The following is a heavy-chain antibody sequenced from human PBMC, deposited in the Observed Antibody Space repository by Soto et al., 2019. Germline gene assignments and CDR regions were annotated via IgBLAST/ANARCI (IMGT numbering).Heavy chain of an antibody. CDR1: GYTFTSYG. J-gene: IGHJ5*02. CDR2: ISAYNGNT. Sequence: QVQLVQSGAEVKKPGASVKVSCKASGYTFTSYGISWVRQAPGQGLEWMGWISAYNGNTNYAQKLQGRVTMTTDTTTSTAYMELSSLGSDDTAVYFCARDQGIQRWFHEAKSNWFDPWGQGTLVTVSS. V-gene: IGHV1-18*01. CDR3: ARDQGIQRWFHEAKSNWFDP. D-gene: IGHD5-18*01.